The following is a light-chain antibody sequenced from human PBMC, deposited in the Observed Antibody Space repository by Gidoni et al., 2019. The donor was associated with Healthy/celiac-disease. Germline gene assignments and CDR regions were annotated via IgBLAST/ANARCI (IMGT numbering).Light chain of an antibody. V-gene: IGKV1-9*01. Sequence: DLQLTQYPSFLSASVGDRVTIPCRASQGISSYLAWYQQKPGKAPKLLIYAASTLQSGVPSRCSGSGSGTEFTITISSLQPEDFATDYCQQLNSYPLFTFGPGTKVEIK. J-gene: IGKJ3*01. CDR2: AAS. CDR3: QQLNSYPLFT. CDR1: QGISSY.